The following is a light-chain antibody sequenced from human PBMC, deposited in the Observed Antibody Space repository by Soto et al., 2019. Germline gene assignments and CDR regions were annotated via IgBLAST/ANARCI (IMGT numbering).Light chain of an antibody. CDR2: GAS. CDR3: QQYGNSPLT. V-gene: IGKV3-20*01. Sequence: EIVLTQSPGTLSLSPGERATLSCRASQSVDSTSLAWYQHKPGQAPRLLIYGASSRASSIPDRFCGSGSETDFTLTINRLEPEDFAVYYCQQYGNSPLTFGLGTKVEIK. J-gene: IGKJ1*01. CDR1: QSVDSTS.